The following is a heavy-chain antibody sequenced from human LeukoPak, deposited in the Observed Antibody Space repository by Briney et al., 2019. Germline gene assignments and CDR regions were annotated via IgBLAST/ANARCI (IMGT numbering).Heavy chain of an antibody. CDR1: GFTFTSYS. CDR3: ARAGPDIWFGESTLFDY. V-gene: IGHV3-21*01. J-gene: IGHJ4*02. Sequence: GGSLRLSCSASGFTFTSYSMDWVRQAPGKGLEWVSSISNRGDYIYYADSVKGRFTISRDNAKNSLYLQMNSLRAEDTAVYYRARAGPDIWFGESTLFDYWGQGTLVTVSS. D-gene: IGHD3-10*01. CDR2: ISNRGDYI.